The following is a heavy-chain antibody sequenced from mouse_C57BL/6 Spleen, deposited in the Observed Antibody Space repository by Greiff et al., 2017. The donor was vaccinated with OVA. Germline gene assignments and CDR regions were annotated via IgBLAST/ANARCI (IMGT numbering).Heavy chain of an antibody. CDR1: GYTFTDYY. V-gene: IGHV1-19*01. CDR3: ARETTTDYFDY. J-gene: IGHJ2*01. D-gene: IGHD1-1*01. CDR2: INPYNGGT. Sequence: VQLKQSGPVLVKPGASVKMSCKASGYTFTDYYMNWVKQSHGKSLEWIGVINPYNGGTSYNQKFKGKATLTVDKSSSTAYMELNSLTSEDSAVYYCARETTTDYFDYWGQGTTLTVSS.